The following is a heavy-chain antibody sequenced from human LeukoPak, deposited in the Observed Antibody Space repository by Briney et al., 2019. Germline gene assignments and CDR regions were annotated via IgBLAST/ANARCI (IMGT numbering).Heavy chain of an antibody. CDR2: INSDGSST. V-gene: IGHV3-74*01. CDR1: GFTFSSYG. Sequence: PGRSLRLSCAASGFTFSSYGMHWVRQAPGKGLVWVSRINSDGSSTSYADSVKGRFTISRDNAKNTLYLQMNSLRAEDTAVYYCARSLGYCSGGSCYSEDPFDYWGQGTLVTVSS. J-gene: IGHJ4*02. D-gene: IGHD2-15*01. CDR3: ARSLGYCSGGSCYSEDPFDY.